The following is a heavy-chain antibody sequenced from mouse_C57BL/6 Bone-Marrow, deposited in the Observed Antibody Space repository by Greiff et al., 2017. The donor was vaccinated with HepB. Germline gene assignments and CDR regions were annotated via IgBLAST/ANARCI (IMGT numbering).Heavy chain of an antibody. CDR1: GYTFTSYG. J-gene: IGHJ3*01. V-gene: IGHV1-81*01. CDR3: AINYYGSSYLFAY. D-gene: IGHD1-1*01. CDR2: IYPRSGNT. Sequence: VKLQESGAELARPGASVKLSCKASGYTFTSYGISWVKQRTGQGLEWIGEIYPRSGNTYYNEKFKGKATLTADKSSSTAYMELRSLTSEDSAVYFCAINYYGSSYLFAYWGQGTLVTVSA.